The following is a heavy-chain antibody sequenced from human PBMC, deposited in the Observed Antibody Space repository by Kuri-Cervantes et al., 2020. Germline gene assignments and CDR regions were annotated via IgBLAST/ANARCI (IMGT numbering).Heavy chain of an antibody. J-gene: IGHJ3*02. Sequence: ASVKVSCKVSGYTLTELSMHWVRQAPGKGLEWMGGFDPEDGETIYAQKFQGRVTMTEDTSTDTAYMELSSLRSEDTAVYYCARDTWSPVTASDDAFDIWGQGTMVTVSS. CDR1: GYTLTELS. CDR2: FDPEDGET. CDR3: ARDTWSPVTASDDAFDI. V-gene: IGHV1-24*01. D-gene: IGHD2-21*02.